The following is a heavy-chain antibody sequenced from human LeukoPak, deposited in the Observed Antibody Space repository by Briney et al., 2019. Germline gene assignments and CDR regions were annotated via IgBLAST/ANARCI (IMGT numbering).Heavy chain of an antibody. D-gene: IGHD3-10*01. CDR2: MSFDGSDQ. V-gene: IGHV3-30*04. J-gene: IGHJ4*02. CDR3: ARSLMRPYFDY. Sequence: GGSLRLSCLVSGLTFRTYTMNWIRQAPGKGLEWVASMSFDGSDQLYADSVRGRFTISRDNSKNTLFLQMSSLRSDDTAVYYCARSLMRPYFDYWGQGTLVSVSS. CDR1: GLTFRTYT.